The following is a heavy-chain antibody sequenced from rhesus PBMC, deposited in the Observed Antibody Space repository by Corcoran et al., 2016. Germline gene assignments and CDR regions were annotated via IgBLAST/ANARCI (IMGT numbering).Heavy chain of an antibody. CDR2: IYGSGGST. D-gene: IGHD3-3*01. CDR1: GGSIRRSNR. V-gene: IGHV4-93*01. J-gene: IGHJ4*01. Sequence: QVQLQESGPAVVKPSENLSLTCAVSGGSIRRSNRWRWIRKSPRKGRERLEGIYGSGGSTEYNPSLKSLVTISKDTSKNQFSLKLSSVTAADTAVYYCARGGLYYNIWTSNFDYWGQGVLVTVSS. CDR3: ARGGLYYNIWTSNFDY.